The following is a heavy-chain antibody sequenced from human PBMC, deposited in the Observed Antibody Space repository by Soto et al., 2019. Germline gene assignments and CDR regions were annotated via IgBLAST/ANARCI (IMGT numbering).Heavy chain of an antibody. CDR2: ISHSGST. J-gene: IGHJ4*02. D-gene: IGHD3-10*01. CDR3: ARVRGQCLLDY. V-gene: IGHV4-30-2*01. CDR1: GGSISSGTYS. Sequence: SETLSLTCAVSGGSISSGTYSWSWIRQPPGKGLEWIGHISHSGSTSYHPSLRGRVTISLDRSRNHFSLKVSSLTAADTAMYFCARVRGQCLLDYWGQGILVSVSS.